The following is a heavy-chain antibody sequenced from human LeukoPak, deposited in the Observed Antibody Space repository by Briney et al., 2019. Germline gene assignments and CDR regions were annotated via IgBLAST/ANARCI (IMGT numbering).Heavy chain of an antibody. D-gene: IGHD6-13*01. V-gene: IGHV4-39*07. J-gene: IGHJ4*02. CDR2: IYYSGST. CDR3: AREVAAAGTLLDY. CDR1: GGSISSRSYY. Sequence: SETLSLTCTVSGGSISSRSYYWGWIRQPPGKGLEWIGSIYYSGSTYYNPSLKSRVTISVDTSKNQFSLKLSSVTPADTAVYYCAREVAAAGTLLDYWGQGTLVTVSS.